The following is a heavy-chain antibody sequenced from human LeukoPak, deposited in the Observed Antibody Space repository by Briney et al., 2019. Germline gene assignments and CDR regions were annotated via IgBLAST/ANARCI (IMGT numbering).Heavy chain of an antibody. V-gene: IGHV4-59*08. CDR2: IYYSGST. CDR3: ARHDGSRWYYAFPV. D-gene: IGHD6-13*01. CDR1: GGSLKSYY. Sequence: SETLSLTCTVSGGSLKSYYWSWIRQPPGKGLELIGYIYYSGSTNYNPPLKSRVPISLDTSKHQSSLKLSSVTAADTAVYYCARHDGSRWYYAFPVWGQGTMVTVSS. J-gene: IGHJ3*01.